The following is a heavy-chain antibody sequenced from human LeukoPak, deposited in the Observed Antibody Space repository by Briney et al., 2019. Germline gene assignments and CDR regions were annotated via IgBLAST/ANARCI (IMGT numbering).Heavy chain of an antibody. V-gene: IGHV3-7*05. J-gene: IGHJ4*02. D-gene: IGHD1/OR15-1a*01. Sequence: GGSLRLSWAASGFTFSDCYMSWIRQAPAKGLESVANIKEDGSEKYYVDSVKGRFTISRDNAKNSLYLQMNSLRAEDTAVYYWTRGTGAFSSWGQGTLVTVSS. CDR3: TRGTGAFSS. CDR1: GFTFSDCY. CDR2: IKEDGSEK.